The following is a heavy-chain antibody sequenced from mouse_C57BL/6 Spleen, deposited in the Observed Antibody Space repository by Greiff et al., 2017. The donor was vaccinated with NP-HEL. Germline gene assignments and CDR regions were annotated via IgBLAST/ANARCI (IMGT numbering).Heavy chain of an antibody. Sequence: QVQLKQSGAELARPGASVKLSCKASGYTFTSYGISWVKQRTGQGLEWIGEIYPRSGNTYYNEKFKGKDTLTADKSSSTAYMELRSLTSEDSAVYFCDRSDSSGPWGQGTSVTVSS. CDR3: DRSDSSGP. J-gene: IGHJ4*01. CDR1: GYTFTSYG. V-gene: IGHV1-81*01. CDR2: IYPRSGNT. D-gene: IGHD3-2*02.